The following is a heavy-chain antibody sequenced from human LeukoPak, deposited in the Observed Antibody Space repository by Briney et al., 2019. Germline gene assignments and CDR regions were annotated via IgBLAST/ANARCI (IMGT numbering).Heavy chain of an antibody. CDR3: ARTAMTTVTGGFDY. CDR2: IYYSGST. V-gene: IGHV4-61*10. J-gene: IGHJ4*02. Sequence: SQTLSLTCSVSGDSVSSGTNYWSWIRQPAGKGLEWIGYIYYSGSTNYNPSLKSRVTISVDTSKNQFSLKLSSMTAADTAVYYCARTAMTTVTGGFDYWGQGTLVTVSS. D-gene: IGHD4-11*01. CDR1: GDSVSSGTNY.